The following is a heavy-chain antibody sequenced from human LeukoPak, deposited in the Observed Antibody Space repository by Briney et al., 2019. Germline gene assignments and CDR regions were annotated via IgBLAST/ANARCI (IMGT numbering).Heavy chain of an antibody. J-gene: IGHJ4*02. D-gene: IGHD3-22*01. CDR1: GYTFTGYY. V-gene: IGHV1-2*02. CDR3: ARYDSSGYPLDY. CDR2: INPNIGGT. Sequence: ASVKLACKPSGYTFTGYYMHWVRQAPGRVLEWMGWINPNIGGTNYAQKIQGRVTMTRDTSISTAYMELSRLRSDDTAVYYYARYDSSGYPLDYWGQGTLVTVSS.